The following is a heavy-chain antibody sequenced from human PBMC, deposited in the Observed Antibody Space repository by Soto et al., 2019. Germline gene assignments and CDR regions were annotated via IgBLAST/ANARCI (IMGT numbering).Heavy chain of an antibody. J-gene: IGHJ4*02. V-gene: IGHV1-2*02. CDR1: GYTFIGYY. D-gene: IGHD5-12*01. CDR3: ARDAVSTIGDFDY. Sequence: QVQLVQSGAEVTKPGASVKVSCKASGYTFIGYYLHWVRQAPGQGLEWMGWINPNSGATNQAQKFQGRVTMARDRSISTADLELSRLASDDTAIYFCARDAVSTIGDFDYWGQGNLVTVSS. CDR2: INPNSGAT.